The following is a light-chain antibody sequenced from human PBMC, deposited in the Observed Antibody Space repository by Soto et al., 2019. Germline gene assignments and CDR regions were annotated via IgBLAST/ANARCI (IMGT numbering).Light chain of an antibody. CDR3: QHYNSYSLT. V-gene: IGKV1-5*01. Sequence: DILMTQSPYTLSASVGDRVTITCRASQSISGRLAWYLQKPGKAPKLLISYASNLESGVPSRFSGSGSGTEFTLTIISLYPDDFATYYCQHYNSYSLTFGGVTKA. J-gene: IGKJ4*01. CDR2: YAS. CDR1: QSISGR.